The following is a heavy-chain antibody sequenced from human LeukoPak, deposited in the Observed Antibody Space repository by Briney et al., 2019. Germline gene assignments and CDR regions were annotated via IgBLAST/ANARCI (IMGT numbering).Heavy chain of an antibody. Sequence: PGRSLRLSCAASGFTFSNYGMHWVRQAPGKGLEWVAVISYDGDNKYYADSVKGRFTISRDNSKSTLYLQMNSLRAEDTAVYYCARVRPSIAAAAPDAFDIWGQGTMVTVSS. CDR1: GFTFSNYG. J-gene: IGHJ3*02. CDR3: ARVRPSIAAAAPDAFDI. D-gene: IGHD6-13*01. CDR2: ISYDGDNK. V-gene: IGHV3-30*03.